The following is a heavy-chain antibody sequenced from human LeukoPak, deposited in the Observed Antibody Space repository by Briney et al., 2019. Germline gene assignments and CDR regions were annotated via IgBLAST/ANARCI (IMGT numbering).Heavy chain of an antibody. J-gene: IGHJ4*02. CDR2: MNPNSGNT. Sequence: ASVKVSCKPSGYTFTSYDINWVRQATGKGLEWMGWMNPNSGNTGYAQKFQGRVTMTRNTSKSTAYMELSSLRSEDTAVYYCARGGKWLRFPYYWGQGTLVTVSS. CDR3: ARGGKWLRFPYY. CDR1: GYTFTSYD. D-gene: IGHD5-12*01. V-gene: IGHV1-8*01.